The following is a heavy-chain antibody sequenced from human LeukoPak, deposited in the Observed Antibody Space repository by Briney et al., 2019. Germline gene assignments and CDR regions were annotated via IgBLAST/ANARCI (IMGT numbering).Heavy chain of an antibody. CDR1: GGTFSSYA. Sequence: ASVKVSCKASGGTFSSYAISWVRQAPGQGLEWMGGIIPIFGTANYAQKFQGRVTITADESTSTAYMELSSLRSEDTAVYYCARGSVEDCSGGSCIATPLGGIDYWGQGTLVTVSS. CDR2: IIPIFGTA. CDR3: ARGSVEDCSGGSCIATPLGGIDY. V-gene: IGHV1-69*13. J-gene: IGHJ4*02. D-gene: IGHD2-15*01.